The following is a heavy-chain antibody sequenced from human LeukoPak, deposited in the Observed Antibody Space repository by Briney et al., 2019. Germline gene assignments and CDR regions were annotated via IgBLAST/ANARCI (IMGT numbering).Heavy chain of an antibody. J-gene: IGHJ1*01. CDR1: GFTFSSYG. CDR3: AKSGYDYVWGSYRFDPSAEYFQH. Sequence: PGGSLRLSCAAFGFTFSSYGMHWVRQAPGKGLEWVAVISYDGSNKYYADSVKGRFTISRDNSKNTLYLQMNSLRAEDTAVYYCAKSGYDYVWGSYRFDPSAEYFQHWGQGTLVTVSS. D-gene: IGHD3-16*02. CDR2: ISYDGSNK. V-gene: IGHV3-30*18.